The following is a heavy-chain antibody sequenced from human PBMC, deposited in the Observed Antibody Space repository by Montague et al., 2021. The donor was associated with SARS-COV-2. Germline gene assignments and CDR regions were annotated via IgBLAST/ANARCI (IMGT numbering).Heavy chain of an antibody. CDR2: IKPDGTST. Sequence: SLSLSFAASGFTFRSYWMHWVRQVPGRGPVWVSRIKPDGTSTHYAASVKGRFIISRDNARNTLSLQMTNMRADDTAIYYCVRPLWFGDSDYYFESWGQGTLVTVSS. D-gene: IGHD3-10*01. J-gene: IGHJ4*02. CDR3: VRPLWFGDSDYYFES. V-gene: IGHV3-74*01. CDR1: GFTFRSYW.